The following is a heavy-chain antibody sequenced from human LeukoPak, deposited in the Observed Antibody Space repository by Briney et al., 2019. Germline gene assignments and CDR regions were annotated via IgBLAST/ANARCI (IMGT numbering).Heavy chain of an antibody. V-gene: IGHV3-7*01. D-gene: IGHD6-13*01. J-gene: IGHJ3*01. CDR1: GFTFGSYG. CDR2: INQDGSEK. CDR3: ARDRSRFLL. Sequence: GGSLRLSCAASGFTFGSYGMSWVRQAPGKGLEWVGNINQDGSEKYYVDSVKGRLTISRDNAKNSLYLQMNSLRAEDTAVYYCARDRSRFLLWGQGTMVTVSS.